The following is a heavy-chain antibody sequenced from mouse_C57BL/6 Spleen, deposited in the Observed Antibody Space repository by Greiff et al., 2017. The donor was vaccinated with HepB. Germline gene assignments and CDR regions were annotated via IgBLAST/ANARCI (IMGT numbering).Heavy chain of an antibody. CDR3: ARGAYYSTHEGAMDY. CDR2: IDPSDSYT. V-gene: IGHV1-69*01. J-gene: IGHJ4*01. CDR1: GYTFTSYW. Sequence: QVQLKQPGAELVMPGASVKLSCKASGYTFTSYWMHWVKQRPGQGLEWIGEIDPSDSYTNYNQKFKGKSTLTVDKSSSTAYMQLSSLTSEDSAVYYCARGAYYSTHEGAMDYWGQGTSVTVSS. D-gene: IGHD2-5*01.